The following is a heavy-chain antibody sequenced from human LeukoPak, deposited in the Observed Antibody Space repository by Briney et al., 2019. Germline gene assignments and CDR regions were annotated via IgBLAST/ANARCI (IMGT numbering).Heavy chain of an antibody. CDR1: GSSISSYY. D-gene: IGHD2-2*01. J-gene: IGHJ6*03. CDR3: ARDKVVPASLGYMDV. CDR2: IYTSGST. Sequence: ASETLSLTCTVSGSSISSYYWSWIRQPAGKGLEWIGRIYTSGSTNYNPSLKSRVTMSVDTSKNQFSLKLSSVTAADTAVYYCARDKVVPASLGYMDVWGKGTTVTVSS. V-gene: IGHV4-4*07.